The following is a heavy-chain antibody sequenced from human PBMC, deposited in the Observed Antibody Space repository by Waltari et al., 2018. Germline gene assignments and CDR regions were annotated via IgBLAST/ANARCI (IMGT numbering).Heavy chain of an antibody. CDR3: ARTLGYCTASSCSYGYFDL. D-gene: IGHD2-8*01. Sequence: QVQLQESGPGLVKPSQTLSLTCTVSGDPIRSGNSYWLWIRQSSGKGLAWLGYIYYTGATSYNPSLRDRIAMSLDASKGEFSMNLRSLTAADTAVYYCARTLGYCTASSCSYGYFDLWGRGTRVAVSS. CDR2: IYYTGAT. V-gene: IGHV4-30-4*01. J-gene: IGHJ2*01. CDR1: GDPIRSGNSY.